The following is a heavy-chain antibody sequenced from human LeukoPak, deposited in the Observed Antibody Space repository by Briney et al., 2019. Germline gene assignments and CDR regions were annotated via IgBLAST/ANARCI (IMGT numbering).Heavy chain of an antibody. D-gene: IGHD3-3*01. CDR2: IIPIFGTA. V-gene: IGHV1-69*13. Sequence: SVKVSCKASGGTFSSYAISWVRQAPGQGLEWMGGIIPIFGTANYAQKFQGRVTITADESTSTAYMELSSLGSEDTAVYYCARGFWSGLPSGLAYMDVWGKGTTVTVSS. CDR3: ARGFWSGLPSGLAYMDV. CDR1: GGTFSSYA. J-gene: IGHJ6*03.